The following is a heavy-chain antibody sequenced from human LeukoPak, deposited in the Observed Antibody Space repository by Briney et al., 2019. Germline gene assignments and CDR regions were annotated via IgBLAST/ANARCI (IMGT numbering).Heavy chain of an antibody. J-gene: IGHJ6*02. Sequence: GGSLRLSCAASGFTFNSYGMSWVRQAPGKGLEWVSSISSSSSYIYYADSVKGRFTISRDNAKNSLYLQMNSLRAEDTAVYYCARVLSTSCARVCYYYGMDVWGQGTTVTVSS. CDR2: ISSSSSYI. D-gene: IGHD2-2*01. V-gene: IGHV3-21*01. CDR1: GFTFNSYG. CDR3: ARVLSTSCARVCYYYGMDV.